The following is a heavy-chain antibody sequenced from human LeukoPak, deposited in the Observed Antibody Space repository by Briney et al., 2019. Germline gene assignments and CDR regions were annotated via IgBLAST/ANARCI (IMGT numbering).Heavy chain of an antibody. CDR3: AQHYRWGSNILGPEWYLEH. Sequence: QPGGSLRLSCAASGFTFSSYAMSWVRQAPGKGLEWVSAISGSGGSTYYADSVKGRFTISRDNSKNTLYLQMNSLRAEDTAVYYCAQHYRWGSNILGPEWYLEHWGQGTLVTVSS. CDR2: ISGSGGST. D-gene: IGHD3-16*02. J-gene: IGHJ4*02. CDR1: GFTFSSYA. V-gene: IGHV3-23*01.